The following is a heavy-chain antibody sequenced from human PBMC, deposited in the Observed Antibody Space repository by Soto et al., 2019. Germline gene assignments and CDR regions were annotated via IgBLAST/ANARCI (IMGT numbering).Heavy chain of an antibody. J-gene: IGHJ4*02. CDR1: GGSFSGYY. CDR2: INHSGST. Sequence: SETLSLTCAVYGGSFSGYYWSWIRQPPGKGLEWIGEINHSGSTNYNPSLKSRVTISVDTSKNQFSLKLSSVTAADTAVYYCGRTYCSGGSCYLYFDYWGQGTLVTVSS. CDR3: GRTYCSGGSCYLYFDY. D-gene: IGHD2-15*01. V-gene: IGHV4-34*01.